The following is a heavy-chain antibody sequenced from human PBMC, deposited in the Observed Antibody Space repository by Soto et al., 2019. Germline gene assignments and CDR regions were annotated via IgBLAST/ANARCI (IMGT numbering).Heavy chain of an antibody. CDR1: GGSISSYY. CDR2: IYYSGST. V-gene: IGHV4-59*08. J-gene: IGHJ6*03. Sequence: ETLSLTCTVSGGSISSYYWSWIRQPPGKGLEWIGYIYYSGSTNYNPSLKSRVTISVDTSKNQFSLKLSSVTAADTAVYYCARHRYSSSYYYYYYMDVWGKGTTVTVSS. CDR3: ARHRYSSSYYYYYYMDV. D-gene: IGHD6-6*01.